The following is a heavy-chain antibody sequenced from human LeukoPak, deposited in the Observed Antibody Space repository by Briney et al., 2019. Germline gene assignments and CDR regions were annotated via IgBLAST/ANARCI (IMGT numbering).Heavy chain of an antibody. V-gene: IGHV3-43*01. D-gene: IGHD1-7*01. J-gene: IGHJ4*02. Sequence: GGSLRLSCEASGFTFDSYTMHWVRQPPGKGLEWVSLIAWDGSFEYYADSVKGRFTISRDNSKNSLYLQMNALRPEDTAFYYCSRDIGMVVGTALHSWGQGTLVTVSS. CDR2: IAWDGSFE. CDR1: GFTFDSYT. CDR3: SRDIGMVVGTALHS.